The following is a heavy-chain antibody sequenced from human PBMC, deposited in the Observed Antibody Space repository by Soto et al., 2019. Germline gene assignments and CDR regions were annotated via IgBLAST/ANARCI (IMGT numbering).Heavy chain of an antibody. J-gene: IGHJ6*02. D-gene: IGHD3-3*01. CDR3: ARDAPPPELRFLEWHNYDYNGMDV. CDR2: ISCYNGKT. V-gene: IGHV1-18*01. CDR1: GYSFTAYG. Sequence: ASVKVSCKTSGYSFTAYGISWVRQAPGQGLEWMGWISCYNGKTKYAQKVQGRVTMTADTSTSTAYMEVRSLRSDDTAIYYCARDAPPPELRFLEWHNYDYNGMDVWGQGTTVTVSS.